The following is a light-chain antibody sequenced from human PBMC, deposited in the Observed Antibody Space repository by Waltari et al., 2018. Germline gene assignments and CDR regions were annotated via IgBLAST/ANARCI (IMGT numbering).Light chain of an antibody. J-gene: IGLJ1*01. V-gene: IGLV2-11*01. CDR1: TSDIGRYNY. CDR2: DVS. Sequence: QAALTQPPSVSGSPGQSVTISCTGTTSDIGRYNYVSWFQQHPGKAPKLIIYDVSKRPSGVSDRFSGSKSGNTASLTIAGLQAEDETDYYCISYAGRDTYIFGTGTRLTVL. CDR3: ISYAGRDTYI.